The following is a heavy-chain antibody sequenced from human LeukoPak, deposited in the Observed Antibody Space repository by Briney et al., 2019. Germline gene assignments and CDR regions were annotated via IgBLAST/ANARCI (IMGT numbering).Heavy chain of an antibody. CDR2: INPNSGGT. V-gene: IGHV1-2*02. Sequence: ASVKVSCKASGYTFTGYYTHWVRQAPGQGLEWMGWINPNSGGTNYAQKFQGRVTITADKSTSTAYMELSSLRSEDTAVYYCAMGYSGYEWARKFLDWFDPWGQGTLVTVSS. J-gene: IGHJ5*02. CDR3: AMGYSGYEWARKFLDWFDP. D-gene: IGHD5-12*01. CDR1: GYTFTGYY.